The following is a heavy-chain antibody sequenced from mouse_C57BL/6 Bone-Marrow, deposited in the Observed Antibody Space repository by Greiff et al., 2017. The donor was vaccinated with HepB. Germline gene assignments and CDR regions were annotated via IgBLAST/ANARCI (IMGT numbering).Heavy chain of an antibody. CDR1: GYTFTDYE. Sequence: QLQQSGAELVRPGASVTLSCKASGYTFTDYEMHWVKQTPVHGLEWIGAIDPETGGTAYNQKFKGKAILTADKSSSTAYMELRSLTSEDSAVYYCTREEGYYYPFAYWGQGTLVTVSA. V-gene: IGHV1-15*01. J-gene: IGHJ3*01. CDR2: IDPETGGT. CDR3: TREEGYYYPFAY. D-gene: IGHD1-1*01.